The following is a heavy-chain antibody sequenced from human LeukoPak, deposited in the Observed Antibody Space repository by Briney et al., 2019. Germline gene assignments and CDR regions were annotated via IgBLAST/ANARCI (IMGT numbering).Heavy chain of an antibody. CDR3: ARGAYYFDY. J-gene: IGHJ4*02. CDR1: GFIFNNYD. CDR2: IWFDGSDK. Sequence: GGSLRLSCAASGFIFNNYDMHWVRQAPGKGLEWVAIIWFDGSDKYYADSVKGRSTISRDNSKNTLYLQMNSLRAEDTAVYYCARGAYYFDYWGQETLVTVSS. V-gene: IGHV3-33*01.